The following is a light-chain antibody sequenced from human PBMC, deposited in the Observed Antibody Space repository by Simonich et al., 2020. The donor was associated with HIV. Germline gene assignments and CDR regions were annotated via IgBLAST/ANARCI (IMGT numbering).Light chain of an antibody. V-gene: IGKV3-11*01. CDR2: DAS. J-gene: IGKJ1*01. CDR1: QSVSSN. CDR3: QQRSNWPWT. Sequence: EIVMTQSPATLSVSPGERATLSCRASQSVSSNLAWYQQKPGQAPRLLIYDASNRATGSPARFSGSGSGTDFTLTISSLEPEDFAVYYCQQRSNWPWTFGQGTKVEIK.